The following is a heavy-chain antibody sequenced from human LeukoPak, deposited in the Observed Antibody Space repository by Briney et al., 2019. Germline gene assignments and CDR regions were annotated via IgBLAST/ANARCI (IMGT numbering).Heavy chain of an antibody. V-gene: IGHV4-34*01. Sequence: SETLSLTCAVYGGSFSGYYWSWIRQPPGKGLEWIGEINHCGSTNYNPSLKSRVTISVDTSKNQFSLKLSSVTAADTAVYYCARGLPYSSSWYNYYYYGMDVWGQGTTVTVSS. CDR1: GGSFSGYY. CDR3: ARGLPYSSSWYNYYYYGMDV. J-gene: IGHJ6*02. D-gene: IGHD6-13*01. CDR2: INHCGST.